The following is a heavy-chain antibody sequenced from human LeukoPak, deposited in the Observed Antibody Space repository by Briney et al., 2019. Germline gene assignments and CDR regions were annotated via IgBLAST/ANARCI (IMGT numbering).Heavy chain of an antibody. CDR2: IYYSGST. D-gene: IGHD3-3*01. J-gene: IGHJ4*02. Sequence: SETLSLTCTVSGGSISSGGYYWSWIRQHPGKGLEWIGYIYYSGSTYYNPSLKSRVTISVDTSKNQFSLKLSSVTAADTAVYYCARVYYDFWSGYGLRKKYYFDYWGQGTLVTVSS. CDR3: ARVYYDFWSGYGLRKKYYFDY. V-gene: IGHV4-31*03. CDR1: GGSISSGGYY.